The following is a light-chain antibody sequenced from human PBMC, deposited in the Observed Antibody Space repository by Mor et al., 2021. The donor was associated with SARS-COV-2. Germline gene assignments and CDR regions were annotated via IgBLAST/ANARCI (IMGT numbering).Light chain of an antibody. Sequence: CWYQKRPGQSPVLVIQKDDKRPSGIPERFSGSSSGNTATLTISDTQAMDEADYYCQAWDSGLWVFGGGTK. CDR2: KDD. CDR3: QAWDSGLWV. V-gene: IGLV3-1*01. J-gene: IGLJ3*02.